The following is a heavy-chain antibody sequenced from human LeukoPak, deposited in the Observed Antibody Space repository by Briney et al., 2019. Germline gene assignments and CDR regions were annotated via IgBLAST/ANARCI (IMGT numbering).Heavy chain of an antibody. Sequence: GSLRLSCAASTFTFSSYAMHWVRQAPGKGLEWVAVISYDGSNKYYADSVKGRFTISRDNSKNTLYLQMNSLRAEDTAVYYCARQVGALDYWGQGTLVTVSS. D-gene: IGHD1-26*01. J-gene: IGHJ4*02. CDR2: ISYDGSNK. CDR3: ARQVGALDY. V-gene: IGHV3-30*04. CDR1: TFTFSSYA.